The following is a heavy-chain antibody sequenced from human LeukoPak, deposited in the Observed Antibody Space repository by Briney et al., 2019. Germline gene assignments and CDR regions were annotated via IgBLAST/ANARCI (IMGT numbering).Heavy chain of an antibody. J-gene: IGHJ4*02. D-gene: IGHD6-19*01. CDR2: IYYSGST. CDR3: ASSLLLIAVAGY. Sequence: SETLSLTCTVSGGSISSYFWSWIRQPPGKGLEWIGYIYYSGSTNYNPSLKSRVTISVDTSKNQFSLKLSSVTAADTAVYYCASSLLLIAVAGYWGQGTLVTVSS. CDR1: GGSISSYF. V-gene: IGHV4-59*01.